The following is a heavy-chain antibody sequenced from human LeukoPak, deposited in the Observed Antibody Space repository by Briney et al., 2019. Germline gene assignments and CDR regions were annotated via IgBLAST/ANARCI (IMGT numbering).Heavy chain of an antibody. J-gene: IGHJ5*02. V-gene: IGHV1-18*01. Sequence: AASVKVSCKASGYTFTSYGISWVRQVPGQGLEWMGWISAYNGNTNYAQKLQGRVTMTTDTSTSTAYVELRSLRSDDTAVYYCATYGSGSYNWFDPWGQGTLVTVSS. CDR2: ISAYNGNT. CDR3: ATYGSGSYNWFDP. D-gene: IGHD3-10*01. CDR1: GYTFTSYG.